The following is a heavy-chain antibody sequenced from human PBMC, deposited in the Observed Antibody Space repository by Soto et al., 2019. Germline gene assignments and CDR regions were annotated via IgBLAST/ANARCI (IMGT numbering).Heavy chain of an antibody. CDR1: GYTFTNYW. J-gene: IGHJ6*02. V-gene: IGHV5-51*01. Sequence: XESLNISCKGSGYTFTNYWIGWVRQMPGKGPEWMGIIYPGDSDTKYNPSFQGQVTISADKSITTTYLQWSSLKASDAAIYYCAASIFYYGMDVWGQGTTVTV. CDR3: AASIFYYGMDV. CDR2: IYPGDSDT.